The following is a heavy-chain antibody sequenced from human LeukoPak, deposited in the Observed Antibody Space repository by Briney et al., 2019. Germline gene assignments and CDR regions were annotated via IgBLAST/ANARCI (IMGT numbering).Heavy chain of an antibody. CDR1: GDSISSGAYS. CDR3: ARQIVVVADFDY. V-gene: IGHV4-30-2*01. CDR2: IYHSGRP. Sequence: SQTLSLTCAVSGDSISSGAYSWNWIRQPPGKGLEWIGSIYHSGRPYYNPSLKSRVTISVDRSKNQLSLKLSSVTASDTAVYFCARQIVVVADFDYWGQGTLVTVSS. J-gene: IGHJ4*02. D-gene: IGHD2-15*01.